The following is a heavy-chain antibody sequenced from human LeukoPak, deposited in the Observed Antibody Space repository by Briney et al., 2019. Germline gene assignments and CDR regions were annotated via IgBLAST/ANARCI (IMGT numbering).Heavy chain of an antibody. D-gene: IGHD3-22*01. V-gene: IGHV1-24*01. CDR1: GYTLTELS. Sequence: ASVKVSCKVSGYTLTELSMHWVRQAPGKGLEWMGGFDPEDGETIYAQKFQGRVTMTEDTYTDTAYMELSSLRSEDTAVYYCATAADSYYYDSSGYPRPFDYWGQGTLSPSPQ. CDR2: FDPEDGET. J-gene: IGHJ4*02. CDR3: ATAADSYYYDSSGYPRPFDY.